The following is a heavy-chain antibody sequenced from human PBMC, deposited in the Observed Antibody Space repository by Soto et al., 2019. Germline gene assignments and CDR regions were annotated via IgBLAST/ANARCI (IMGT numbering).Heavy chain of an antibody. V-gene: IGHV3-23*01. CDR3: AKDLMIFVVVIAPGLMDV. CDR1: GFTFSSYA. CDR2: ISGSGGST. J-gene: IGHJ6*03. Sequence: GGSLRLSCAASGFTFSSYAMSWVRQAPGKGLEWVSAISGSGGSTYYADSVKGRFTISRDNSKNTLYLQMNSLRAEDTAVYYCAKDLMIFVVVIAPGLMDVWGKGTTVTVSS. D-gene: IGHD3-3*01.